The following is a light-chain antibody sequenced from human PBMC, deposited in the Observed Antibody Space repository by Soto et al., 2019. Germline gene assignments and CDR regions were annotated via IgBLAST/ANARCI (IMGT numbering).Light chain of an antibody. V-gene: IGKV3-20*01. CDR1: ESVDSNY. CDR2: VAA. CDR3: QQYSDSPQT. Sequence: EIVLTQSPGTLSLSPGERATLSCRATESVDSNYLAWYQQKPGQAPRLLIYVAASRATGTPDRFSGSGSGTDFILTISRLDPEDSAVYYCQQYSDSPQTFGQGTKVVIK. J-gene: IGKJ1*01.